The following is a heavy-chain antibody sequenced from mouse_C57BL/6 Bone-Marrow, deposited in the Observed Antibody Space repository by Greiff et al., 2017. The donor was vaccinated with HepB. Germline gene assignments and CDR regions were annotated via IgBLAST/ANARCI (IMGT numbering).Heavy chain of an antibody. CDR3: ARPLYYYGSSYYAMDY. CDR1: GYTFTSYW. D-gene: IGHD1-1*01. J-gene: IGHJ4*01. V-gene: IGHV1-64*01. Sequence: QVQLKQPGAELVKPGASVKLSCKASGYTFTSYWMHWVKQRPGQGLEWIGMIHPNSGSTNYNERFKSKATLTVDKSSSTAYMQRSSLTSEDSAVYYCARPLYYYGSSYYAMDYWGQGTSVTVSS. CDR2: IHPNSGST.